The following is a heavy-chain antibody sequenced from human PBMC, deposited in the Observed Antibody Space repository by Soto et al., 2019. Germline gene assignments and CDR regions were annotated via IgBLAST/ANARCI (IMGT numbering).Heavy chain of an antibody. Sequence: SVKVSCKASGGTFSSYTISWVRQAPGQGLEWMGRIIPILGIANYAQKFQGRVTITADKSTSTAYMELSSLRSEDTAVYYCATPTPTGYSSGWADAFDIWGQGTMVTVSS. CDR2: IIPILGIA. D-gene: IGHD6-19*01. J-gene: IGHJ3*02. V-gene: IGHV1-69*02. CDR1: GGTFSSYT. CDR3: ATPTPTGYSSGWADAFDI.